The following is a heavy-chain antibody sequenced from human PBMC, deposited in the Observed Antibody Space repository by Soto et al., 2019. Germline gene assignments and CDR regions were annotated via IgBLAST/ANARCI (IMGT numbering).Heavy chain of an antibody. Sequence: GGSLRLSCAASGFTFSSYAMSWVRQAPGKGLEWVSAISGSGGSTYYADSVKGRFTISRDNSKNTLYLQMNSLRAEDTAVYYCAKRREPAEYIVVVPAAIDYWGQGTLVTVSS. D-gene: IGHD2-2*01. CDR1: GFTFSSYA. J-gene: IGHJ4*02. CDR3: AKRREPAEYIVVVPAAIDY. V-gene: IGHV3-23*01. CDR2: ISGSGGST.